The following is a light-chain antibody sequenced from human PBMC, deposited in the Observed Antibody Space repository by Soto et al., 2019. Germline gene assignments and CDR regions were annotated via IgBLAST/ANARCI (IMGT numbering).Light chain of an antibody. CDR3: QQYNNWPRT. CDR1: RIVSNY. J-gene: IGKJ1*01. CDR2: GAS. V-gene: IGKV3-15*01. Sequence: EVVLPHSPAPLSLPLGERATLSCWTSRIVSNYLAWYQQKPGQAPRLLIYGASARATGIPARFSGSGSGTEFTLTINSLESEDFAVYYCQQYNNWPRTFGQGTKVDIK.